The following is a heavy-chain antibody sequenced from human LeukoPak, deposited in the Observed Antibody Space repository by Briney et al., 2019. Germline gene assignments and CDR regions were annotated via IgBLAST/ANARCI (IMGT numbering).Heavy chain of an antibody. CDR3: ARGLSRELRNMGY. Sequence: ASVKVSCKASGYTFTSYGISWVRQAPGQGLEWMGWISAYNGNTNYAQKFQGRVTMTRDTSISTAYMELSRLRSDDTAVYYCARGLSRELRNMGYWGQGTLVTVSS. V-gene: IGHV1-18*01. D-gene: IGHD1-7*01. J-gene: IGHJ4*02. CDR2: ISAYNGNT. CDR1: GYTFTSYG.